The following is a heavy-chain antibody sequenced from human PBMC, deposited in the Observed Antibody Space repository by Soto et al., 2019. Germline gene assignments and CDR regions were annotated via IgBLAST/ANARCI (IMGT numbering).Heavy chain of an antibody. V-gene: IGHV1-69*01. CDR3: ARDGGYSVYEPSHFFDS. D-gene: IGHD5-12*01. CDR1: GGTFSTYS. Sequence: QVRLDQSGAEMKKPGSSVKVSCRSSGGTFSTYSFSWVRQAPGQGLALMGGIIPVFGSAKYAQSSQGRVTITADESTSTVFLELTSLTFEDTAIYYCARDGGYSVYEPSHFFDSWGQGTLVTVSS. CDR2: IIPVFGSA. J-gene: IGHJ4*02.